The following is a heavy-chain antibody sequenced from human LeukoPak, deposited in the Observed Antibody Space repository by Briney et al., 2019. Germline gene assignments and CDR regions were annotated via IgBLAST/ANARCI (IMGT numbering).Heavy chain of an antibody. CDR2: IYYTDS. J-gene: IGHJ4*02. V-gene: IGHV4-59*12. Sequence: KPGGSLRLSCAASGFTFSNYWMSWIRQPPGKGLEWIGYIYYTDSYYNPSLKSRVTISLDTSKNQFSLKLNSVTAADTAVYYCASHSGGYAYWGQGTLVTVSS. CDR3: ASHSGGYAY. CDR1: GFTFSNYW. D-gene: IGHD5-12*01.